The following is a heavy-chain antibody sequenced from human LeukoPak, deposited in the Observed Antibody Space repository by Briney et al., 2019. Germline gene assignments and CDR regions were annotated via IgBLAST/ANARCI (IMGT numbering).Heavy chain of an antibody. CDR1: GFTFSSYS. V-gene: IGHV3-48*01. J-gene: IGHJ4*02. CDR2: ISSSSSTI. CDR3: AKGHTGYSSGWYYFDY. Sequence: GGSLRLSCAASGFTFSSYSMNWVRQAPGMGLEWVSYISSSSSTIYYADSVKGRFTISRDNAKNSLYLQMNSLRAEDTAVYYCAKGHTGYSSGWYYFDYWGQGTLVTVSS. D-gene: IGHD6-19*01.